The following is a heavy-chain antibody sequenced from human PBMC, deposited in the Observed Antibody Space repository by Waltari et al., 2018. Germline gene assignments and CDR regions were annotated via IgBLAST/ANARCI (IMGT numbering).Heavy chain of an antibody. CDR1: GYRFTNSW. V-gene: IGHV5-51*03. J-gene: IGHJ3*02. D-gene: IGHD6-6*01. Sequence: EVQLVQSGAEVKEPGASLKVTCKGYGYRFTNSWIGWVRQMPGKGLEWMGIIYPGNSETRYSPSFQGQVTISADKSINTAYLQWDTLKASDTAMYYCARGGRSSVDTFDIWGQGTMVTVSS. CDR2: IYPGNSET. CDR3: ARGGRSSVDTFDI.